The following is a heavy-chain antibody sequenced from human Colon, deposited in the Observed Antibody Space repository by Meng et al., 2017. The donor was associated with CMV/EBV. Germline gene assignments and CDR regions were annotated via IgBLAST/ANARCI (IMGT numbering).Heavy chain of an antibody. J-gene: IGHJ5*02. CDR2: INPNSGGT. CDR1: GYTFTGYY. Sequence: QVQLVQSGAEVKKAGASVKVSCKASGYTFTGYYMHWVRQAPGQGLEWMGWINPNSGGTNYKEKFQGRVTMTRDTSISTAYMELSGLTSDDTAVYYCARDFNSLAVSAANWFDPWGQGTLVTVSS. V-gene: IGHV1-2*02. D-gene: IGHD6-19*01. CDR3: ARDFNSLAVSAANWFDP.